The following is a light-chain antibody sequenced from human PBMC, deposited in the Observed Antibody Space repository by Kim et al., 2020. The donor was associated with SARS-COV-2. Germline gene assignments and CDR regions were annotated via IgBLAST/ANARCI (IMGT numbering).Light chain of an antibody. V-gene: IGLV7-46*01. CDR2: DTN. CDR1: TGGVTSDHY. J-gene: IGLJ3*02. Sequence: PGGTVTLPCGSSTGGVTSDHYPYWFQQKPGQAPRTLIYDTNNKHSWAPARFSGSLLGGKAALTLSAAQPEDEADYYCFLSYSGARVFGGGTQLTVL. CDR3: FLSYSGARV.